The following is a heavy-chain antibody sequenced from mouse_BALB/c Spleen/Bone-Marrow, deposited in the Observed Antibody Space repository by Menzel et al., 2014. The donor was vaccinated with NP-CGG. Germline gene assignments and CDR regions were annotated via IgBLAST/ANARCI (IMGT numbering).Heavy chain of an antibody. D-gene: IGHD2-3*01. CDR3: TRDDGSSFAY. CDR1: GYTFTSYW. CDR2: IYPSDSYT. Sequence: VQLQQSGAELVRPGASVKLSCKASGYTFTSYWINWVKQRPGQGLEWIGNIYPSDSYTNYNQKFKDKATLTVDKSSSTAYMQLSSPTSEDSAVYYCTRDDGSSFAYWGQGTLVTVSA. J-gene: IGHJ3*01. V-gene: IGHV1-69*02.